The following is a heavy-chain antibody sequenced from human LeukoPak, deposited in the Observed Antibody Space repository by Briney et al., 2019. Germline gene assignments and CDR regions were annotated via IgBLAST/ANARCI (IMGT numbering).Heavy chain of an antibody. J-gene: IGHJ5*02. V-gene: IGHV3-48*02. Sequence: GGSLRLSCAASGFTFNTYSMNWVRQAPGKGLEWVSYISSSSSAIYYADSVEGRFTISRDNAKNSLYLQMNSLRDEDTAVYDCARDRSSDWPNNWFDPWGQGTLVTVSS. D-gene: IGHD6-19*01. CDR2: ISSSSSAI. CDR3: ARDRSSDWPNNWFDP. CDR1: GFTFNTYS.